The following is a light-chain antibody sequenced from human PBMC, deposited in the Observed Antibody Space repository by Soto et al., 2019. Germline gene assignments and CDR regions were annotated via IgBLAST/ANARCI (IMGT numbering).Light chain of an antibody. V-gene: IGLV1-47*01. J-gene: IGLJ1*01. CDR2: RNN. Sequence: QSALTQPPSASGTPGQRVTISCSGSSSNIGSDYVYWYQQFPGTAPKLLIYRNNQRPSGVPDRFSGSKSGTSASLAISGLRSEDEADYYWAAWDDSLSGYVFGTGTKVXVL. CDR3: AAWDDSLSGYV. CDR1: SSNIGSDY.